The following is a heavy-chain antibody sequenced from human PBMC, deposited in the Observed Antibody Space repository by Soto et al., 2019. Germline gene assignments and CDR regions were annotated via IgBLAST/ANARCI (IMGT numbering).Heavy chain of an antibody. V-gene: IGHV1-2*04. CDR1: GYTFTGYY. J-gene: IGHJ6*03. D-gene: IGHD3-10*01. Sequence: ASVKVSCKASGYTFTGYYMHWVRQAPGQGLEWMGWINPNSGGTNYAQKFQGWVTMTRDTSISTAYMELSRLRSDDTAVYYCARGGELAYYYYYYMDVWGKGTTVTVSS. CDR3: ARGGELAYYYYYYMDV. CDR2: INPNSGGT.